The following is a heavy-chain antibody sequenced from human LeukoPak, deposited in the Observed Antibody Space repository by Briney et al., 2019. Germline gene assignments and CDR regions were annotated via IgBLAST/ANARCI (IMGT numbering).Heavy chain of an antibody. CDR2: IIPIFGTA. D-gene: IGHD2-21*02. CDR1: GGTFSSYA. V-gene: IGHV1-69*05. J-gene: IGHJ4*02. Sequence: GASVKVSCKASGGTFSSYAISWVRQAPGQGLEWMGRIIPIFGTANYAQKFQGRVTITTDESTSTAYMELSSLRAEDTAVYYCARDLEGYCGGDCPFDYCGQGTLVTVSS. CDR3: ARDLEGYCGGDCPFDY.